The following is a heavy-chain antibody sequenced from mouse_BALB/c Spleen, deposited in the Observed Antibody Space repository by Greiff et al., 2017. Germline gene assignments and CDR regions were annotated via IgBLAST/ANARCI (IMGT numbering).Heavy chain of an antibody. Sequence: EVQVVESGGDLVKPGGSLKLSCAASGFTFSSYGMSWVRQTPDKRLEWVATISSGGSYTYYPDSVKGRFTISRDNAKNTLYLQMSSLKSEDTAMYYCARQMGGAHFDYWGQGTTLTVSS. CDR1: GFTFSSYG. D-gene: IGHD2-3*01. J-gene: IGHJ2*01. CDR2: ISSGGSYT. V-gene: IGHV5-6*01. CDR3: ARQMGGAHFDY.